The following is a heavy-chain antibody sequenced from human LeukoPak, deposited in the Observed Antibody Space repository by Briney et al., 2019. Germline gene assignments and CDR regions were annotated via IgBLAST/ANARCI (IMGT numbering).Heavy chain of an antibody. V-gene: IGHV1-18*01. CDR3: ARSRGIKTFGYYFDY. CDR2: FSAYSDNT. D-gene: IGHD1-26*01. Sequence: ASVKVSCKASGYTFRSHSITWVRQAPGQGLEWMGWFSAYSDNTNYAQNFQGRVTMTADTSTSTAYMELRSLRSDDTAVYYCARSRGIKTFGYYFDYWGQGTRVTVSS. CDR1: GYTFRSHS. J-gene: IGHJ4*02.